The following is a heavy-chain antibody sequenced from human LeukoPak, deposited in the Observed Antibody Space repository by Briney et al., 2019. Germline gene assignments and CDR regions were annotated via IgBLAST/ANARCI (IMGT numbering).Heavy chain of an antibody. CDR3: ARDESGMDRGLYFEY. J-gene: IGHJ4*02. CDR2: IRCSGLTI. Sequence: GVTVRLSCAASTFTFSDYYMRWMPPAPGKGWVGGSYIRCSGLTIYYTDYVKVRFTIHRDTPKNTLYLHRQSLIVADASVYSRARDESGMDRGLYFEYWGQGALVTVSS. D-gene: IGHD3-3*01. CDR1: TFTFSDYY. V-gene: IGHV3-11*04.